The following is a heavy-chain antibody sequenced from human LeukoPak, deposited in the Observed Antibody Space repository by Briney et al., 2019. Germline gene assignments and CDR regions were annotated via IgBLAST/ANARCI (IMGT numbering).Heavy chain of an antibody. Sequence: GGSLRLSCAASGFTFSDYYMSWIRQAPGRGLEWVSYISSSGSTIYYADSVKGRFTISRDNVKNALYLQMNSLRPEDTALYYCAKDLSSAITSALVLDVWGQGTTVIVSS. CDR1: GFTFSDYY. J-gene: IGHJ6*02. V-gene: IGHV3-11*01. CDR3: AKDLSSAITSALVLDV. CDR2: ISSSGSTI. D-gene: IGHD3-22*01.